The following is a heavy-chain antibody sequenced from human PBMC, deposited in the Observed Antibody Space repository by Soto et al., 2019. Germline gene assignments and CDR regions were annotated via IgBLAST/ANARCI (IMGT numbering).Heavy chain of an antibody. CDR2: IKQDGSEK. V-gene: IGHV3-7*04. CDR1: GFTFSSYW. Sequence: GGSLRLSCAASGFTFSSYWMSWVRQAPGKGLEWVANIKQDGSEKYYVDSVKGRFTISRDNAKNSLYLQMNSLRAEDTAVYYCARVGGLEWLFGWFDPWGQGTLVTVSS. J-gene: IGHJ5*02. CDR3: ARVGGLEWLFGWFDP. D-gene: IGHD3-3*01.